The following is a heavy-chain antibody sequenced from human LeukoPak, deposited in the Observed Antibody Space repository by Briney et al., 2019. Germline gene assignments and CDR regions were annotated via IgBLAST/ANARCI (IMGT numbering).Heavy chain of an antibody. CDR2: INSDGSST. J-gene: IGHJ4*02. Sequence: PGGSLRLSCAASGFTFSSYWMHWVRQAPGKGLVWVSRINSDGSSTSYADSVKGRFTISRDNAKNTLYLQMNSLRAEDTAVYYCAKDPLRGFGELLSAYYFDYWGQGTLVTVSS. V-gene: IGHV3-74*01. CDR3: AKDPLRGFGELLSAYYFDY. CDR1: GFTFSSYW. D-gene: IGHD3-10*01.